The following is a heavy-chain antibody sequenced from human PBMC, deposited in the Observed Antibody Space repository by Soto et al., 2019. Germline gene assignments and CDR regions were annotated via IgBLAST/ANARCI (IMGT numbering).Heavy chain of an antibody. V-gene: IGHV3-30-3*01. CDR2: ISYDGRDK. Sequence: GGSLRLSCAASGVTFSSYAMHWVRQAPGKGLEWVALISYDGRDKDYADSVKGRFTISRDNSRNTLFLQLNSLRAEDTAVYYCARDYYKYYDSSGYYRSPAYWGQGTLVTVSS. CDR1: GVTFSSYA. D-gene: IGHD3-22*01. CDR3: ARDYYKYYDSSGYYRSPAY. J-gene: IGHJ4*02.